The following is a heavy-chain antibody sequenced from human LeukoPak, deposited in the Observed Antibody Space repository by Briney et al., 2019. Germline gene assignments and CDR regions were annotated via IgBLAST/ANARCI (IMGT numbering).Heavy chain of an antibody. V-gene: IGHV1-2*06. Sequence: VDSVEVSCKASGYTFTGYYMHWVRQAPGQGLEWMGRINPNSGGTNYAQKFQGRVTMTRDTSISTAYMELSRLRSDDTAVYYCASDAGFPFVLYGMDVWGQGTTVTVSS. CDR3: ASDAGFPFVLYGMDV. CDR1: GYTFTGYY. J-gene: IGHJ6*02. D-gene: IGHD2-8*01. CDR2: INPNSGGT.